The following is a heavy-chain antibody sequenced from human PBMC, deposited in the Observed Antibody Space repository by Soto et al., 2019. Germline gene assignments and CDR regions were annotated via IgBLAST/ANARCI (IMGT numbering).Heavy chain of an antibody. D-gene: IGHD3-3*01. CDR1: GYTFTSYD. J-gene: IGHJ4*02. V-gene: IGHV1-8*01. CDR2: MNPNSGNT. CDR3: ARGLRFLEGFLRY. Sequence: QVQLVQSGAEVKKPGASVKVSCKASGYTFTSYDINWVRQATGQGLEWMGWMNPNSGNTGYAQKFPGRVTMTRNTSTSTADMEVSSLRSEDTAVYYCARGLRFLEGFLRYWGQGTLVPVSS.